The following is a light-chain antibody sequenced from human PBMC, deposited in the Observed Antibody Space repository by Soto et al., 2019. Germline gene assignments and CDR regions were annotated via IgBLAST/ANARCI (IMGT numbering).Light chain of an antibody. V-gene: IGKV1-27*01. Sequence: DFQMTQSPSSLSASVGDRVTITCRASQDIGNYLAWYQQKPGKVPKLLIYAASTLQSGVPSRFSGSGSGTGFTLTISSLQPEDFATYYCQQANSFSWTFGQGTKV. J-gene: IGKJ1*01. CDR2: AAS. CDR3: QQANSFSWT. CDR1: QDIGNY.